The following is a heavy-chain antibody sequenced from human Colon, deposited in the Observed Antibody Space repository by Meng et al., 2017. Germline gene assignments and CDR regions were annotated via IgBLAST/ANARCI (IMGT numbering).Heavy chain of an antibody. CDR1: GDSISSDIW. Sequence: GQLQAVGPGLVKPSGTLSLTCTVSGDSISSDIWWSWVRQPPGKGLEWIGEVYHRGDTNYNPSLKSRVDISVDKSKNQFYLSLFSVTAADTAVYYCGRDQGRELINHWGQGTLVTVAS. D-gene: IGHD1-7*01. J-gene: IGHJ4*02. CDR2: VYHRGDT. CDR3: GRDQGRELINH. V-gene: IGHV4-4*02.